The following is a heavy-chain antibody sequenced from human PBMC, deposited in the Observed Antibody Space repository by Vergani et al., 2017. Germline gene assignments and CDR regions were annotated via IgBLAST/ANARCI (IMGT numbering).Heavy chain of an antibody. CDR1: GFIFSSYG. V-gene: IGHV3-30*18. D-gene: IGHD3-22*01. J-gene: IGHJ4*02. Sequence: QVQLVESGGGVVQPGRSLRLSCAASGFIFSSYGIHWVRQAPGKGLEWVAVISYDGSYKYYADSVKGRFTISRDNPKNTLYLQMNSLRAEDKAVYYCAKSASYYDSSGYYYFDYWGQGTLVTVSS. CDR3: AKSASYYDSSGYYYFDY. CDR2: ISYDGSYK.